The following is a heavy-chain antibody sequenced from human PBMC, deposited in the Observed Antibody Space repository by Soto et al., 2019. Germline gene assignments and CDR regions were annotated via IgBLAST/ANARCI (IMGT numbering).Heavy chain of an antibody. CDR2: ISSSSSTI. CDR1: GFTFSSYS. D-gene: IGHD5-18*01. J-gene: IGHJ4*02. CDR3: ARDRSPHTAMVRPYYFDY. V-gene: IGHV3-48*02. Sequence: GGSLRLSCAASGFTFSSYSMNWVRQAPGKGLEWVSYISSSSSTIYYADSVKGRFTISRDNAKNSLYLQMNSLRDEDTAVYYCARDRSPHTAMVRPYYFDYWGQGTLVTVSS.